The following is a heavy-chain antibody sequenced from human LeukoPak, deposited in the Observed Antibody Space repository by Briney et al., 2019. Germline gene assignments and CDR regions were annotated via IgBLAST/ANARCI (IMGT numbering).Heavy chain of an antibody. CDR1: GGTFSSYA. CDR2: IIPIFGTA. D-gene: IGHD6-19*01. CDR3: ARDQISIAVAGNAFDI. J-gene: IGHJ3*02. V-gene: IGHV1-69*06. Sequence: ASVKVSCKASGGTFSSYAISWVRQAPGQGLEWMGGIIPIFGTANYAQKFQGRVTITADKSTSTAYMELSSLRSEDTAVYYCARDQISIAVAGNAFDIWGQGTMVTVSS.